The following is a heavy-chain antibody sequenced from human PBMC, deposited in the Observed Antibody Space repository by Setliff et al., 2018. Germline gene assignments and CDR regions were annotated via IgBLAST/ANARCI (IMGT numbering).Heavy chain of an antibody. CDR3: ARGIEPLLPVPDY. Sequence: SVKVSCKASGGTFSSYAISWVRQAPGQGPEWMGGIIPILGIANYAQKFQGRVTITADESTSTAYMELSSLRSEDTAVYYCARGIEPLLPVPDYWGQGTLVTVSS. D-gene: IGHD3-10*01. J-gene: IGHJ4*02. CDR1: GGTFSSYA. CDR2: IIPILGIA. V-gene: IGHV1-69*10.